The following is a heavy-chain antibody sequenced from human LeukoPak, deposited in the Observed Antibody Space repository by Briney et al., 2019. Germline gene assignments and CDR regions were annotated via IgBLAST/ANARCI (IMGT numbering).Heavy chain of an antibody. J-gene: IGHJ4*02. CDR1: GGSISSYY. V-gene: IGHV4-59*01. CDR3: ARDLNFCGSGGYFDY. Sequence: PETLSLTCTVSGGSISSYYWNWIRQPPGKGLEWIGYIYYSGTTNYNPSLKSRVTISVDTSKNQFSLKLSSVAAADTAVYYCARDLNFCGSGGYFDYWGQGTLVTVSS. D-gene: IGHD3-10*01. CDR2: IYYSGTT.